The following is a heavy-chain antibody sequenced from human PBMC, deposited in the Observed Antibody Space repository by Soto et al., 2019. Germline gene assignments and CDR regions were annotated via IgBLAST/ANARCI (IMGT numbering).Heavy chain of an antibody. D-gene: IGHD3-10*01. CDR3: ARGVYGSGNYYTGPSAFDI. CDR1: GGTLSDHG. V-gene: IGHV1-69*06. CDR2: TIPVFNTA. Sequence: QVQLEQSGAEVKKPGSSVKISCKASGGTLSDHGVSWLRQAPGQGLEWVGGTIPVFNTAKYASKFQGRVTIAADKSTNIAYMELGSLRSDDTAFYYCARGVYGSGNYYTGPSAFDIWGQGTLVIVSS. J-gene: IGHJ3*02.